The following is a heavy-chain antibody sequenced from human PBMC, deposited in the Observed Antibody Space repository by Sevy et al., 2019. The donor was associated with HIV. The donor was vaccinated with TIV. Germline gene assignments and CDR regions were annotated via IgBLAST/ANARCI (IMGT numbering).Heavy chain of an antibody. D-gene: IGHD3-22*01. CDR3: ARPDSYSYYGMDV. CDR1: GGSISTSSYY. Sequence: SETLSLICTVSGGSISTSSYYWAWFRQPPGKGLEWIGSIYYSGSTYYNPSLKSRVTISVDRSKNQFSLNLRSVTAADTAAYYCARPDSYSYYGMDVWGQGTTVTVSS. CDR2: IYYSGST. V-gene: IGHV4-39*01. J-gene: IGHJ6*02.